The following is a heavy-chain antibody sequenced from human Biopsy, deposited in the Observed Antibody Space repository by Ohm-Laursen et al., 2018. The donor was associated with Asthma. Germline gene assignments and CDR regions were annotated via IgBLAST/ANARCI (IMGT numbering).Heavy chain of an antibody. CDR2: MNPRSGVT. D-gene: IGHD3-10*01. J-gene: IGHJ6*02. V-gene: IGHV1-8*02. CDR1: GYPFTSFD. CDR3: ARAVDYSHYYGIDV. Sequence: SVKVSCKASGYPFTSFDLNWVRLAAGQGLEWMGWMNPRSGVTNFAPKFRGRISMTRDASISTAYLEMSSLRSDDTAVYFCARAVDYSHYYGIDVWGQGTTVTVS.